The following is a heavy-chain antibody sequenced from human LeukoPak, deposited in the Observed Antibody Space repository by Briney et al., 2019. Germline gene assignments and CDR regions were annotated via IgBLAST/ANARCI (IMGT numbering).Heavy chain of an antibody. Sequence: SETLSLTCDVSGDSITSYYWSWIRQPPGKGLEWIGYVFYTGSTNYTPSLKSRVTISQDTPKNQVSLRLSSLTAADTAMYYCARSKSAAMFYWYFDLWGRGTLVTVSS. V-gene: IGHV4-59*01. CDR3: ARSKSAAMFYWYFDL. J-gene: IGHJ2*01. CDR2: VFYTGST. CDR1: GDSITSYY. D-gene: IGHD2-2*01.